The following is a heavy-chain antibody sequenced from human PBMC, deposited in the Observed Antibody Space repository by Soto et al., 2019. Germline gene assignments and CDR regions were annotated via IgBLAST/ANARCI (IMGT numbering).Heavy chain of an antibody. D-gene: IGHD6-13*01. CDR1: GFTFRSYA. V-gene: IGHV3-30*04. Sequence: GGSLRLSCVASGFTFRSYAMYWVREAPGKGLEWVGSISYDGKNDFYAASVKGRFTISRDNSKNTVYLEMYNLREGDTAVYYFARARYSTTWYAGVDTWGQGTLDTVSS. CDR3: ARARYSTTWYAGVDT. J-gene: IGHJ5*02. CDR2: ISYDGKND.